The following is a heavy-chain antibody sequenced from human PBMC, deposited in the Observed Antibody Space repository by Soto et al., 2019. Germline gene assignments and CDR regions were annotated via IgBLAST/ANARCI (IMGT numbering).Heavy chain of an antibody. V-gene: IGHV5-51*01. D-gene: IGHD3-22*01. CDR3: ARDSSGRHYHYYGMAV. CDR1: GYSFTSYW. Sequence: PGESLKISCKGSGYSFTSYWIGWVRQMPGKGLEWMGIIYPGDSDTRYSPSFQGQVTISADKSISTAYLQWSSLKASDTAMYYCARDSSGRHYHYYGMAVWGQGTTVTVCS. CDR2: IYPGDSDT. J-gene: IGHJ6*02.